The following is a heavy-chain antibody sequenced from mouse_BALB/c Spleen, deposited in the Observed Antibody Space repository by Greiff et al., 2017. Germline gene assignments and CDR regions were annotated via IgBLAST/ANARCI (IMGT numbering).Heavy chain of an antibody. CDR3: ARGHGYSPYAMDY. V-gene: IGHV5-6-5*01. D-gene: IGHD2-3*01. CDR2: ISSGGST. Sequence: EVQRVESGGGLVKPGGSLKLSCAASGFTFSSYAMSWVRQTPEKRLEWVASISSGGSTYYPDSVKGRFTISRDNARNILYLQMSSLRSEDTAMYYCARGHGYSPYAMDYWGQGTSVTVSS. CDR1: GFTFSSYA. J-gene: IGHJ4*01.